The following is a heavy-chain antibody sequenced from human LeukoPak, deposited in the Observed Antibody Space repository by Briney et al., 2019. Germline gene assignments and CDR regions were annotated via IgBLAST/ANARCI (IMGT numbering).Heavy chain of an antibody. CDR3: ARGIIGHYFDY. Sequence: ASVKVSCKTSGYTFTIYGISWVRQAPGQGLEWMGLISAYGNTNYAQNLQGRVTMTTDKSTSTAYMELRSLRSDDTAVYYCARGIIGHYFDYWGQGTLVTVSS. J-gene: IGHJ4*02. V-gene: IGHV1-18*01. CDR2: ISAYGNT. D-gene: IGHD2-15*01. CDR1: GYTFTIYG.